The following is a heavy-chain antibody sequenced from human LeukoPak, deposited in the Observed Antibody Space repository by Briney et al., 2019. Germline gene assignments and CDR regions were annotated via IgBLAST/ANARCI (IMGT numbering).Heavy chain of an antibody. CDR2: ISYDGSNK. CDR1: GFTFSSYG. D-gene: IGHD6-19*01. J-gene: IGHJ4*02. Sequence: GGSLRLACAAPGFTFSSYGMHWVRQAPGKGLEWVAVISYDGSNKYYADSVKGRFTISRDNSKNTLYLQMNSLRAEDTAVYYCARGWEGYFDYWGQGTLVTVSS. CDR3: ARGWEGYFDY. V-gene: IGHV3-30*03.